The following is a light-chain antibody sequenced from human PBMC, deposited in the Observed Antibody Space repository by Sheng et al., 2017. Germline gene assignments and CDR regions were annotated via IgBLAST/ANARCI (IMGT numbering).Light chain of an antibody. CDR2: VST. CDR3: QSYDSGLSASV. V-gene: IGLV1-40*01. CDR1: SSNIGANYA. Sequence: QSVLTQPPSVSGAPGQRVTISCTGSSSNIGANYAVHWYQQLPGTAPKPTSSMVSTIGPQGSRTDSLAPSLAPQPPWPLTGLQAEDEADYYCQSYDSGLSASVFGTGTEGHRP. J-gene: IGLJ1*01.